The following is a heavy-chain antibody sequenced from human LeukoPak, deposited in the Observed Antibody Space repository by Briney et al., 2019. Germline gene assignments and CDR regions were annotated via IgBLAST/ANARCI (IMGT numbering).Heavy chain of an antibody. Sequence: NPSQTLSLTCTVSGGSISSGDYYWSWIRQPPGKGLEWIGYIYYSGSTYYNPSLKSRVTISVDTSKNQFSLKLSSVTAADTAVYYCASEDSSSSYFDYWGQGNLLTVSS. D-gene: IGHD6-6*01. V-gene: IGHV4-30-4*08. CDR2: IYYSGST. CDR1: GGSISSGDYY. CDR3: ASEDSSSSYFDY. J-gene: IGHJ4*02.